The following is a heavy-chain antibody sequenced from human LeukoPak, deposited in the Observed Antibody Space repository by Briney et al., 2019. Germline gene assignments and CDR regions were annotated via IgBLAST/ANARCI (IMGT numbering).Heavy chain of an antibody. V-gene: IGHV3-48*01. CDR2: IDSRSRSL. Sequence: PGGSLRLPCAASGYIFTSHSMNWARQAPGKGLEWVSFIDSRSRSLLYADTVRGRFTISRDNAKNLLYLQINSLRAEDTAEDFCARGNGQGSFIIDYWGQGTLVAASS. D-gene: IGHD3-10*01. CDR1: GYIFTSHS. J-gene: IGHJ4*02. CDR3: ARGNGQGSFIIDY.